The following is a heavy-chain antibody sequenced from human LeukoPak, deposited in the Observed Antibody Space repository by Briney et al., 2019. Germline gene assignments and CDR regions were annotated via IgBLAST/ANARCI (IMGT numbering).Heavy chain of an antibody. CDR3: ARAEGEIDRRSGSNNSFDP. CDR2: ISRSSSYI. CDR1: GFTFSSYS. D-gene: IGHD3-10*01. J-gene: IGHJ5*02. Sequence: GGSLRLSCAASGFTFSSYSMNWVRQAPGKGLEWAASISRSSSYIYYADSVKGRFTISRDNAKNSLFLQMNSLRAEDTAVYYCARAEGEIDRRSGSNNSFDPWGQGALVTVSS. V-gene: IGHV3-21*01.